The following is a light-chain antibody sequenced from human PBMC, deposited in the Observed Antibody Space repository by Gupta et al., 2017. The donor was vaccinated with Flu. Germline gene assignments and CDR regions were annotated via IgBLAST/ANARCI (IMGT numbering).Light chain of an antibody. CDR2: EVS. J-gene: IGLJ3*02. Sequence: QFALTHPASVSRSPRQSITISCTGTSSDVGGYNYVSWYQQHTGKAPKLMIYEVSNRPSGVSNRFSGSKAGNTASLTISGLQAEDEADYYCSSDTSSSPWVFGGGTKLTVL. CDR1: SSDVGGYNY. V-gene: IGLV2-14*01. CDR3: SSDTSSSPWV.